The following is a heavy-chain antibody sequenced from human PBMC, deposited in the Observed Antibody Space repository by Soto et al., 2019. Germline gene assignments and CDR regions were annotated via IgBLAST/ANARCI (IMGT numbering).Heavy chain of an antibody. CDR3: ANFSDYGDFYFDY. V-gene: IGHV3-23*01. D-gene: IGHD4-17*01. Sequence: VSLRLSLAASGFTFRSYALIWVRQAPGKGLEWVAAISGSGGSTYYADSVKGRFTISRANSKNTLHLHMNSLRAEDTAVYYCANFSDYGDFYFDYWGQGTLVTVSS. CDR1: GFTFRSYA. CDR2: ISGSGGST. J-gene: IGHJ4*02.